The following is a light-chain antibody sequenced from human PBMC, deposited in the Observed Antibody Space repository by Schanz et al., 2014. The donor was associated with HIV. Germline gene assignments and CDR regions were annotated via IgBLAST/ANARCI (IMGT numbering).Light chain of an antibody. Sequence: QSVLTQPPSLSGAPGQRVSLSCNGSSSNIGAGYDVHWYQQFPGTAPKLLIFDDDSRPSGVPDRFSGSKSGTSASLAITGLQADDEADYYCQSFDGSLGGVLFGGGTKLT. CDR1: SSNIGAGYD. CDR2: DDD. CDR3: QSFDGSLGGVL. V-gene: IGLV1-40*01. J-gene: IGLJ3*02.